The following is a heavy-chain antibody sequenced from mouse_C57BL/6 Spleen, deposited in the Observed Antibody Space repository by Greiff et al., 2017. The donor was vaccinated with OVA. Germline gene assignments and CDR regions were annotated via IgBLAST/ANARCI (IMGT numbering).Heavy chain of an antibody. CDR1: GFSLSTSGMG. D-gene: IGHD2-4*01. CDR2: IYWDDDK. CDR3: ARNNDYDGDWYFDV. Sequence: ESGPGILQSSQTLSLTCSFSGFSLSTSGMGVSWIRQPSGKGLEWLAHIYWDDDKRYNPSLKSRLTISKDTSRNQVFLKITSVDTADTATYYCARNNDYDGDWYFDVWGTGTTVTVSS. J-gene: IGHJ1*03. V-gene: IGHV8-12*01.